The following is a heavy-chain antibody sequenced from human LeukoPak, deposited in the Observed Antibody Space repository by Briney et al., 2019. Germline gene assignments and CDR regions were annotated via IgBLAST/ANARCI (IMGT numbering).Heavy chain of an antibody. V-gene: IGHV4-59*01. CDR2: IYYSGST. Sequence: PSETLSLTCTVSGVSISSYYWSWIRQPPGKGLEWIGYIYYSGSTNYNPSLKSRVTISVDTSKNQFSLKLSSVTAADTAVYYCARGGSGIYYYYMDVWGKGTTVTVSS. D-gene: IGHD2-15*01. J-gene: IGHJ6*03. CDR1: GVSISSYY. CDR3: ARGGSGIYYYYMDV.